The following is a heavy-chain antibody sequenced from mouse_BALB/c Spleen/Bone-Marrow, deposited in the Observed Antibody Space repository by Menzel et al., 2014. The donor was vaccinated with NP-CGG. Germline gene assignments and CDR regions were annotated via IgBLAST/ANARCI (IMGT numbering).Heavy chain of an antibody. Sequence: VKLMESGAELVRPGSSVKISCKASGYTFSNYWMNWMKQRPGQGLEWIGQIYPGDGDTNYIGKFTGKATLTADKSSSTAYMQLSSLTSEDSAVYFCVSRGDYSYAMDYWGQGTSVTVSS. J-gene: IGHJ4*01. D-gene: IGHD1-1*01. CDR1: GYTFSNYW. CDR3: VSRGDYSYAMDY. V-gene: IGHV1-80*01. CDR2: IYPGDGDT.